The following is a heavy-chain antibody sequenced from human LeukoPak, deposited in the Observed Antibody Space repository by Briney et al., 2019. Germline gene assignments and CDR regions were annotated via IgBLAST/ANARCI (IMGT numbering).Heavy chain of an antibody. D-gene: IGHD3-9*01. J-gene: IGHJ4*02. V-gene: IGHV1-69*04. CDR1: GGTFSSYA. Sequence: AASVKVSCKASGGTFSSYAISWVRQAPGQGLEWMGRIIPILGIANYAQKFQDRVTITADKSTSTAYMELSSLRSEDTAVYYCALVIKEWGYYFDYWGQGTLVTVSS. CDR3: ALVIKEWGYYFDY. CDR2: IIPILGIA.